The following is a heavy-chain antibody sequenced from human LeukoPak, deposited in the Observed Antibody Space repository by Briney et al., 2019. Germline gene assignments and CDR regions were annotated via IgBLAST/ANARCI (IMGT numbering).Heavy chain of an antibody. CDR1: GYTFTNYY. CDR3: ARDGFDILTGYSY. CDR2: INPSDGST. Sequence: ASVKVSCKASGYTFTNYYMHWVRQAPGQGLEWTGIINPSDGSTTYAQKFQGRVTMTSDTSTSTVYMDLSSLRSEDTAVYYCARDGFDILTGYSYWGQGTLVTVSS. D-gene: IGHD3-9*01. V-gene: IGHV1-46*01. J-gene: IGHJ4*02.